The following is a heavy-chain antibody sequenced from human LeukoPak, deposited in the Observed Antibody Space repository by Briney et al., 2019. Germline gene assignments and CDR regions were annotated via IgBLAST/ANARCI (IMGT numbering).Heavy chain of an antibody. V-gene: IGHV4-59*01. CDR1: GGSISSYY. CDR3: ARADRVGAGDY. D-gene: IGHD1-14*01. CDR2: IYYSGST. Sequence: PSETLSLTCTVSGGSISSYYWSWIRQPPGKGLEWIGYIYYSGSTNYNPSLKSRVTISIDTSKNQFSLKLSSVTVADTAVYYCARADRVGAGDYWGQGTLVTVSS. J-gene: IGHJ4*02.